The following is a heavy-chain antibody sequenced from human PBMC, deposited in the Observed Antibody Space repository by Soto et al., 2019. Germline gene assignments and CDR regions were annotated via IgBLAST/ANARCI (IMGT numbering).Heavy chain of an antibody. D-gene: IGHD3-22*01. V-gene: IGHV1-8*01. CDR3: AREKVTSGYPD. CDR1: GYTFTSYD. J-gene: IGHJ4*02. CDR2: MNHNSGNT. Sequence: QVQLVQSGAEVKKPGASVKVSCKASGYTFTSYDINWVRQATGQGLEWMGWMNHNSGNTAYAQKFQGRITMTRNTSISTADMELSSLRSEDTAVYYCAREKVTSGYPDWGPGTLVTVSS.